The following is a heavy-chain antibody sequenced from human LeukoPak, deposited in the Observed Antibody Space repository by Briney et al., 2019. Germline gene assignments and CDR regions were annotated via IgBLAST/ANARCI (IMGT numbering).Heavy chain of an antibody. CDR1: GFTSINNW. CDR2: IKEDGSDK. V-gene: IGHV3-7*05. D-gene: IGHD5-24*01. Sequence: GRTLRHSFAASGFTSINNWICLIFQAPGKRQDRVANIKEDGSDKYYVDSVKGRFTISRDNAKNSQYLQMNSLRAEDTAVYYCARDTGYNTFDYWGQGTLVTVSS. J-gene: IGHJ4*02. CDR3: ARDTGYNTFDY.